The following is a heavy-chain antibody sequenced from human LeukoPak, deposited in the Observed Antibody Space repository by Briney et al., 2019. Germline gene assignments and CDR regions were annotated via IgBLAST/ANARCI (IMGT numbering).Heavy chain of an antibody. J-gene: IGHJ4*02. CDR3: AKESLRGHSYGFDS. CDR2: IRYDGSNK. CDR1: GFTFSSYG. V-gene: IGHV3-30*02. Sequence: GGSLRLSCAASGFTFSSYGMHWVRQAPGKGLEWVAFIRYDGSNKYYADSVKGRFTISRDNSMDTLYLQMNSLRVEDTALYYCAKESLRGHSYGFDSWGLGTLVTVSS. D-gene: IGHD5-18*01.